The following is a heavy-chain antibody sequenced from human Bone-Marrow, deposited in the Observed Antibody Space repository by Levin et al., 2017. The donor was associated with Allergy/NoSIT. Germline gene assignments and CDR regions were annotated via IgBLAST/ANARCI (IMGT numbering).Heavy chain of an antibody. CDR1: GFTFSDYY. J-gene: IGHJ5*02. V-gene: IGHV3-11*01. D-gene: IGHD3-3*01. CDR3: ARVNTIFGVVTSNWFDP. Sequence: GGSLRLSCAASGFTFSDYYMSWIRQAPGKGLEWVSYISSSGSTIYYADSVKGRFTISRDNAKNSLYLQMNSLRAEDTAVYYCARVNTIFGVVTSNWFDPWGQGTLVTVSS. CDR2: ISSSGSTI.